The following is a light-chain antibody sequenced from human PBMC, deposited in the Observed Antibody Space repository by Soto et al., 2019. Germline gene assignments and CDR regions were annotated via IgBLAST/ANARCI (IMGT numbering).Light chain of an antibody. Sequence: EIVLTQSPGTLSLSPGERATLSCSASQSVSSSYLAWYQQKPGQAPRLVLYGASTRATGVPARFSGSGSGTEFTLTISSLQSEDFAVYYCQQYNSWPPYTFGQGTKVDI. CDR1: QSVSSSY. J-gene: IGKJ2*01. CDR3: QQYNSWPPYT. CDR2: GAS. V-gene: IGKV3-15*01.